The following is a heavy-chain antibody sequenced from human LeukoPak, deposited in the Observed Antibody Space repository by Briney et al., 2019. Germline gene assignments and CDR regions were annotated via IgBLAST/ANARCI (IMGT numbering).Heavy chain of an antibody. CDR2: FSGSGSPT. V-gene: IGHV3-23*01. D-gene: IGHD6-19*01. CDR3: AKYTSGWGLDY. CDR1: GXSVSNNG. J-gene: IGHJ4*02. Sequence: GGSLRLSCAASGXSVSNNGVSWVRQAPGKGLEWVLAFSGSGSPTYYADYVKGRFTISRDNSKNTLYLQMNSLGAEDTAVYYCAKYTSGWGLDYWGQGTLVTVSS.